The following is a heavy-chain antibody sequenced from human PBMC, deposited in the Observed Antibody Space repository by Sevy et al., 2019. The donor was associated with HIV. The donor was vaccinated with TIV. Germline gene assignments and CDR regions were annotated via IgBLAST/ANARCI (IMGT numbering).Heavy chain of an antibody. D-gene: IGHD1-1*01. CDR2: MSDSGSDT. CDR3: ASGNGLF. V-gene: IGHV3-23*01. Sequence: GGSLRLSCAVSGFTFNNHAMTWVRQAPAKGLEWVSGMSDSGSDTYYAASEKGRFTISRDNSKNTLYLQMNNLRAEDTALYYCASGNGLFWGQGTLVTVSS. J-gene: IGHJ4*02. CDR1: GFTFNNHA.